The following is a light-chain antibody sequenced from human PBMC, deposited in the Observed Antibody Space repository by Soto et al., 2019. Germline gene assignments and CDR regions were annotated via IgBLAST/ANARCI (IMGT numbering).Light chain of an antibody. CDR3: QQSYRTPQYT. CDR2: AAS. Sequence: DIQMTQSPSSLSASVGDRVTITCRASQTISIYLNWYQQKPGKAPELLIYAASSLHSGVPSRFSGSGSGTDFTLSITSLQPEDFATYYCQQSYRTPQYTFGQGTKLEIK. CDR1: QTISIY. J-gene: IGKJ2*01. V-gene: IGKV1-39*01.